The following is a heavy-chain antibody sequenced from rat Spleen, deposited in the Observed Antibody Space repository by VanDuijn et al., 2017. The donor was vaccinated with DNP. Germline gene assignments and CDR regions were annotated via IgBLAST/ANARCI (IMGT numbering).Heavy chain of an antibody. D-gene: IGHD1-1*01. CDR2: ISYAGIST. Sequence: EVQLVESGGGLVQPGRSLKLSCAASGFTFSDYYMAWVRQAPTGGLEWVAYISYAGISTYYGDSVKGRFTVHRDNPKSPIYLQMDSLRSEDTANYYCARNSGDTFDYWGQGVMVTVAS. J-gene: IGHJ2*01. CDR3: ARNSGDTFDY. CDR1: GFTFSDYY. V-gene: IGHV5-22*01.